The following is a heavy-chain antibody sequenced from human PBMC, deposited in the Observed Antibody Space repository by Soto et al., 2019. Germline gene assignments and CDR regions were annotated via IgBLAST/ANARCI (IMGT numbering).Heavy chain of an antibody. J-gene: IGHJ5*02. V-gene: IGHV1-18*04. D-gene: IGHD5-18*01. CDR1: GYAFTSYG. Sequence: ASVKVSCKASGYAFTSYGISWVRQAPGQGLEWMGWISAYNGNTNYAQKLQGRVTMTTDTSTSTAYMELRSLRSDDTAVYYCARDSWDTARDWFDLWGQRTVVTVSS. CDR3: ARDSWDTARDWFDL. CDR2: ISAYNGNT.